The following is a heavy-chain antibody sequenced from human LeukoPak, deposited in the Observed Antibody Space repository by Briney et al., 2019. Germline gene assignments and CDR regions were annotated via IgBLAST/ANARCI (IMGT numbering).Heavy chain of an antibody. J-gene: IGHJ6*03. CDR2: IYRSGST. CDR1: GYSISSGYY. D-gene: IGHD2-2*01. V-gene: IGHV4-38-2*02. Sequence: SETLSLTCTVSGYSISSGYYWVWIRQPPGKGLEWIGSIYRSGSTNYNPSLKSRVTISVDTSKNQFSLKVSSVTAADTAVYYCARGDCSSTICYSPMDVWGKGTTVTISS. CDR3: ARGDCSSTICYSPMDV.